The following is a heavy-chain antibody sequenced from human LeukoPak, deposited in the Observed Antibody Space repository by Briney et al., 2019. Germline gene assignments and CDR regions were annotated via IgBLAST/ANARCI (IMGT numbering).Heavy chain of an antibody. J-gene: IGHJ4*02. CDR2: LYSGGST. D-gene: IGHD2-2*01. CDR3: AARDCSTTSCYAGLFDY. CDR1: GLIVSSKY. Sequence: GGSLRLSCAAPGLIVSSKYMSWVRQAPGKGLEWVSSLYSGGSTYYADSVKGRFTISRDSSNNTVYLQMNSLRAEDTAVYFCAARDCSTTSCYAGLFDYWGQGILVTVSS. V-gene: IGHV3-53*01.